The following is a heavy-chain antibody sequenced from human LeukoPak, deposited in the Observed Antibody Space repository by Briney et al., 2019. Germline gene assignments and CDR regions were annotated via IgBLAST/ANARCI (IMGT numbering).Heavy chain of an antibody. Sequence: ASVKVSFTTSGYTFTDYYMHWVRQAPGQGLEWMGRINPNSSGTDYAQRFQGRVTMTRDTSMSTAYMELSRLGSDDTAVFYCARDPEGSSNAYHFDFWGQGTLVTVSS. V-gene: IGHV1-2*06. CDR2: INPNSSGT. CDR1: GYTFTDYY. CDR3: ARDPEGSSNAYHFDF. D-gene: IGHD3-16*01. J-gene: IGHJ4*02.